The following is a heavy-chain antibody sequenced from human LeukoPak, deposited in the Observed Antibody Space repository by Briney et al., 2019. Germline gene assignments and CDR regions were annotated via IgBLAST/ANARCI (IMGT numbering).Heavy chain of an antibody. D-gene: IGHD2-2*01. CDR1: GGSISSGSSY. CDR3: ARAVYRSSTSCPSGGYYGMDV. CDR2: IYSSEST. V-gene: IGHV4-61*02. J-gene: IGHJ6*02. Sequence: SQTLSLTCNVSGGSISSGSSYWSWIRQPAGKGLEWIGRIYSSESTKYNPSLKSRVTISVDTSKNQFSLKLSSVTAADTAVYYCARAVYRSSTSCPSGGYYGMDVWGQGTTVTVSS.